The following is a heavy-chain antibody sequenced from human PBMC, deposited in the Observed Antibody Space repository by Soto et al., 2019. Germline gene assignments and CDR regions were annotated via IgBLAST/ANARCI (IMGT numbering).Heavy chain of an antibody. CDR3: ARVGIRGIVATTYYFDY. Sequence: SVKVSCKASGGTFSSYAISWVRQAPGQGLEWMGGIIPIFGTANYAQKFQGRVTITADESTSTAYMELSSLRSEDTAVYYCARVGIRGIVATTYYFDYWGQGTLVTVSS. CDR1: GGTFSSYA. D-gene: IGHD5-12*01. J-gene: IGHJ4*02. V-gene: IGHV1-69*13. CDR2: IIPIFGTA.